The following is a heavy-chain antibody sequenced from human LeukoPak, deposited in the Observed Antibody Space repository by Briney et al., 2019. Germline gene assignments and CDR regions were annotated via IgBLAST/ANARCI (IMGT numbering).Heavy chain of an antibody. V-gene: IGHV3-21*01. Sequence: PGGSLRLSCAASGFTFSTYTMNWVRQAPGKGLEWVSSISSGSSYIYYADSVKGRFTISRDNAKNSLYLQMNSLRDEDTAVYYCARDRSQGSDSSGFYQDAFVIWGQGTMVSVSS. CDR2: ISSGSSYI. CDR3: ARDRSQGSDSSGFYQDAFVI. J-gene: IGHJ3*02. D-gene: IGHD3-22*01. CDR1: GFTFSTYT.